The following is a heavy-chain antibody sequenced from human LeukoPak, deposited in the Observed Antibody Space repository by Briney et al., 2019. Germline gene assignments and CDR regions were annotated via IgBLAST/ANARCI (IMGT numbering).Heavy chain of an antibody. CDR3: TREYDSSGSYLTTDAFDI. D-gene: IGHD3-22*01. CDR2: IRSKADSYAT. CDR1: GFTFSGSA. Sequence: GGSLRLSCAASGFTFSGSAMHWVRQASGKGLEWVGRIRSKADSYATAYAASVKGRFTISRDDSKNTAYLQMNSLKTEDTAVYYCTREYDSSGSYLTTDAFDIWGQGTMVTVSS. J-gene: IGHJ3*02. V-gene: IGHV3-73*01.